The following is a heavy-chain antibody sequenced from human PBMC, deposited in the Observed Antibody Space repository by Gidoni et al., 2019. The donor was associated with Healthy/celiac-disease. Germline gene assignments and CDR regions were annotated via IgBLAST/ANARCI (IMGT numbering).Heavy chain of an antibody. V-gene: IGHV3-21*01. CDR2: ISSSSSYI. J-gene: IGHJ5*02. CDR1: GFPFSSYS. CDR3: ARDREARYSSPPSFDP. Sequence: EVQLVESGGGLVKPGGSLRLSCAASGFPFSSYSMNWVRQAPGKGLEWVSSISSSSSYIYYADSVKCRFTISRDNAKNSLYLQMNSLRAEDTAVYYCARDREARYSSPPSFDPWGQGTLVTVSS. D-gene: IGHD6-13*01.